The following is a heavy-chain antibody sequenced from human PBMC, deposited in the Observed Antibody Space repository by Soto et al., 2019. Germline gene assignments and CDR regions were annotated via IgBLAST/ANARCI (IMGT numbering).Heavy chain of an antibody. Sequence: GSLRLSCSASGITFRNFAVTWVRRTPVKRLEWVSAISAAGGSTYYADAVKGRFTISRDNSKNTPYLHISSLRAEDSAIYYCAKAESWSSGCCIAILDFWAQGMLVTVTA. CDR1: GITFRNFA. D-gene: IGHD3-22*01. V-gene: IGHV3-23*01. CDR3: AKAESWSSGCCIAILDF. CDR2: ISAAGGST. J-gene: IGHJ4*02.